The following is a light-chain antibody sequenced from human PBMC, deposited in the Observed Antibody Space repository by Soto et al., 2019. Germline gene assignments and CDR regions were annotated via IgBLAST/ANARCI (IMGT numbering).Light chain of an antibody. CDR1: PGVNSNF. V-gene: IGKV3-20*01. CDR3: QQYTTSQTWT. J-gene: IGKJ1*01. CDR2: GAS. Sequence: EIVLTQSPGTLSLSPGERATLSCRTSPGVNSNFLAWYQQKPGQAPRLLIYGASTRATGIPDRFSDTGSGTDFTLTISRLEPEDFAVYYCQQYTTSQTWTFGQGTKVEIK.